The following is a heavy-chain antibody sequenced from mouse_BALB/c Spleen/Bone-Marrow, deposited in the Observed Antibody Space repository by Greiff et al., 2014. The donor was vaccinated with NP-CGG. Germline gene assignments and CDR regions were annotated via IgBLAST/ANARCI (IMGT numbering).Heavy chain of an antibody. D-gene: IGHD2-3*01. Sequence: QVQLKDSGPGLVAPSQSLTITCTVSGFSLASYGIHWVRQPPGKGLEWLGVIWAGGATNYNSAHMSRLSISKDNSKSQVFLKMNSLQIDDTAMFYCTREREGDGYYDFDYWGQGTIFTVSS. J-gene: IGHJ2*01. CDR2: IWAGGAT. V-gene: IGHV2-9*02. CDR1: GFSLASYG. CDR3: TREREGDGYYDFDY.